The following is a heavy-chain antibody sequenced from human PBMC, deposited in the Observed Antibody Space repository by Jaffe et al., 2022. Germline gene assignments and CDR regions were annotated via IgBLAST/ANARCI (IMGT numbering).Heavy chain of an antibody. J-gene: IGHJ4*02. CDR2: TYYRSKWYN. D-gene: IGHD3-3*01. CDR1: GDSVSSNSAA. Sequence: QVQLQQSGPGLVKPSQTLSLTCAISGDSVSSNSAAWNWIRQSPSRGLEWLGRTYYRSKWYNDYAVSVKSRITINPDTSKNQFSLQLNSVTPEDTAVYYCARDQPAKKGRITIFGVVSGPFDYWGQGTLVTVSS. CDR3: ARDQPAKKGRITIFGVVSGPFDY. V-gene: IGHV6-1*01.